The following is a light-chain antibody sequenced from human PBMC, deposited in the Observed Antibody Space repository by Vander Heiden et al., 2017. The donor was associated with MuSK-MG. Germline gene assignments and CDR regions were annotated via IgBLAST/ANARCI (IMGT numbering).Light chain of an antibody. CDR3: QDYNSTPPFT. CDR1: QGIINY. J-gene: IGKJ5*01. CDR2: AAS. Sequence: DIQMPQSPSSLSASVGDRVTITCRASQGIINYLAWYQQKPGKVLKLLIYAASTLQSGVPSRFSGSGSGTDFTLTISSLQPEDVATYYCQDYNSTPPFTFGQGTQLEIK. V-gene: IGKV1-27*01.